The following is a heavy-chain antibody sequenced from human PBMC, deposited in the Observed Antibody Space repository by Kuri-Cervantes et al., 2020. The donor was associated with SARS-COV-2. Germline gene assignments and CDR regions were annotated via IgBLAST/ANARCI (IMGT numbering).Heavy chain of an antibody. CDR1: GFTFSSYA. CDR3: AKIGTQYCSAGSCYVDY. CDR2: ISGGGST. D-gene: IGHD2-15*01. Sequence: GESLKISCAASGFTFSSYAMSWVRQAPGKGLEWVSAISGGGSTYYADSVKGRFTISRDNSKNTLYLQMNSLRAEDTAVYYCAKIGTQYCSAGSCYVDYWGQGTLVTVSS. J-gene: IGHJ4*02. V-gene: IGHV3-23*01.